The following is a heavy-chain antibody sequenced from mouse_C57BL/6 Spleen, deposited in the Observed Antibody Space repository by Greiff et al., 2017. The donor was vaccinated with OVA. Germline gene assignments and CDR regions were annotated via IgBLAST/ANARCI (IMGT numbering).Heavy chain of an antibody. CDR2: IDPSDSYT. CDR3: ARPLYDYGYYLDY. D-gene: IGHD2-4*01. Sequence: QVQLQQPGAELVRPGTSVKLSCKASGYTFTSYWMHWVKQRPGQGLEWIGVIDPSDSYTNYNQKFKGKTTLTVDTSSSTAYMQLSSLTSEDSAVYYCARPLYDYGYYLDYWGQGTTLTVSS. J-gene: IGHJ2*01. V-gene: IGHV1-59*01. CDR1: GYTFTSYW.